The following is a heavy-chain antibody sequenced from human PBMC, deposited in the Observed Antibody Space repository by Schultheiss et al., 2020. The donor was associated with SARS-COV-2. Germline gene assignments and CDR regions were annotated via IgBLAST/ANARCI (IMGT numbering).Heavy chain of an antibody. J-gene: IGHJ4*02. CDR3: ARDATLIYSSSWYWVDY. V-gene: IGHV3-48*02. Sequence: GGSLRLSCAASGFTFSSYAMHWVRQAPGKGLEWVSYISSSSSTIYYADSVKGRFTISRDNAKNSLYLQMNSLRDEDTAVYYCARDATLIYSSSWYWVDYWGQGTLVTVSS. D-gene: IGHD6-13*01. CDR1: GFTFSSYA. CDR2: ISSSSSTI.